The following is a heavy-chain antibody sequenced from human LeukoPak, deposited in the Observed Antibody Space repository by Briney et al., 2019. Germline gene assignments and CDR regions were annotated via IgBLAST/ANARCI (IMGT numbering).Heavy chain of an antibody. CDR1: GFTFSSYA. J-gene: IGHJ4*02. D-gene: IGHD6-19*01. CDR2: ISYDGSNK. V-gene: IGHV3-30-3*01. CDR3: ARDLRWGEVAGTGAFDY. Sequence: PGRSLRLSCAASGFTFSSYAMHWVRQAPGKGLEWVAVISYDGSNKYYADSVKGRFTISKDNSKDTLYLQMNSLRAEDTAVYYCARDLRWGEVAGTGAFDYWGQGTLVTVSS.